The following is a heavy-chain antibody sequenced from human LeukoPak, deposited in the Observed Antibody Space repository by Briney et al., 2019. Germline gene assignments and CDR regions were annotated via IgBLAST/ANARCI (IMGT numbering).Heavy chain of an antibody. CDR2: IYYRGST. Sequence: PSETLSLTCTVPVGSISSDYWCSVRQPPRKGLGWVGYIYYRGSTNYNPCLKSRVTISVDTSKHQIPLNLSSVTAADTAVYYCAINTQYSSSRFDDWGQGTLVTVSS. J-gene: IGHJ4*02. D-gene: IGHD6-6*01. CDR3: AINTQYSSSRFDD. V-gene: IGHV4-59*08. CDR1: VGSISSDY.